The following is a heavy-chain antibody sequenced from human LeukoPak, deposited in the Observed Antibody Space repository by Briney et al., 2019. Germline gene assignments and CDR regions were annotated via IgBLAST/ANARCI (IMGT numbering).Heavy chain of an antibody. V-gene: IGHV4-59*10. D-gene: IGHD2-15*01. CDR3: ATVDCSGGSCYIGDY. CDR2: IYTSGST. J-gene: IGHJ4*02. CDR1: GGSFSSYY. Sequence: SETLSLTCAVYGGSFSSYYWSWIRQPAGKGLEWIGRIYTSGSTNYNPSLKSRVTMSVDTSKNQFSLKLSSVTAADTAVYYCATVDCSGGSCYIGDYWGQGTLVTVSS.